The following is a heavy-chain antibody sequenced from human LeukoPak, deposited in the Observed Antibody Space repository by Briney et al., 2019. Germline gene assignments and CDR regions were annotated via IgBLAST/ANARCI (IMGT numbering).Heavy chain of an antibody. CDR2: ISGSGGST. CDR1: GFTFSSYA. Sequence: GGSLRLSCAASGFTFSSYAMGWVRQAPGKGLEWVSAISGSGGSTYYADSVKGRFTISRDNSKNTLYLQMNSLRAEDTAVYYCAKGSLAITMIVVVTSGRYFDYWGQGTLVTVSS. J-gene: IGHJ4*02. CDR3: AKGSLAITMIVVVTSGRYFDY. D-gene: IGHD3-22*01. V-gene: IGHV3-23*01.